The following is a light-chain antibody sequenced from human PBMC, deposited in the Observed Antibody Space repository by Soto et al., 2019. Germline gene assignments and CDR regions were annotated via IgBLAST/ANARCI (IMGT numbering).Light chain of an antibody. CDR3: SSYTSSGTRV. CDR1: TSDVGGYNF. J-gene: IGLJ1*01. Sequence: QSVLTQPASVSGSPGQSITISCTGTTSDVGGYNFVSWYQLHPGKAPKLMIFEVSNRPSGVSNRFSGSKSGNTASLTTSGLQAEDEADYYCSSYTSSGTRVFGTGTKVTVL. CDR2: EVS. V-gene: IGLV2-14*01.